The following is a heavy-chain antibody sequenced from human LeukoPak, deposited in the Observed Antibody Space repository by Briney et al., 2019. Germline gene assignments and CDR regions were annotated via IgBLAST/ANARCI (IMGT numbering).Heavy chain of an antibody. D-gene: IGHD3-22*01. CDR2: ISDSGGRT. V-gene: IGHV3-23*01. CDR1: GITLSNYG. J-gene: IGHJ4*02. Sequence: GGSLRLSCAVSGITLSNYGMSWVRQAPGKGLEWVAGISDSGGRTNYAGSVKGRFTISRDNPKNTLYLQMNSLRAEDTAVYFCAKRGVVIRVILVGFHKEAYYFDSWGQGALVTVSS. CDR3: AKRGVVIRVILVGFHKEAYYFDS.